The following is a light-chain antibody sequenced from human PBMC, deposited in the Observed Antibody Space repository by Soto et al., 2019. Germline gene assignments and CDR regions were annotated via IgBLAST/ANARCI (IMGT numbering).Light chain of an antibody. CDR2: GAS. J-gene: IGKJ1*01. CDR3: QHYNSYSEA. Sequence: EIVLTQSPGTLSLSPWERATLSCIASQSVSNNYLAWYQQKPGQAPRLLIYGASNRATGIPDRFSGSGSGTDFTLTISSLQPDDFATYYCQHYNSYSEAFGQGTKVDIK. CDR1: QSVSNNY. V-gene: IGKV3-20*01.